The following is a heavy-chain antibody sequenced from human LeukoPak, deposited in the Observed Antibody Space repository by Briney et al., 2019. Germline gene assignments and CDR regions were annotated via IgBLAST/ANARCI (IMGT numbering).Heavy chain of an antibody. Sequence: GGSLRLSCAASGITFSSYSMNWVRQAPGKGLEWVSCISSSSSYIYYADSVKGRFTISRDNAKNSLYLQMNSLRAEDTAVYYCARGLNWNYGWFDPWGQGTLVTVSS. CDR2: ISSSSSYI. J-gene: IGHJ5*02. CDR1: GITFSSYS. CDR3: ARGLNWNYGWFDP. V-gene: IGHV3-21*01. D-gene: IGHD1-7*01.